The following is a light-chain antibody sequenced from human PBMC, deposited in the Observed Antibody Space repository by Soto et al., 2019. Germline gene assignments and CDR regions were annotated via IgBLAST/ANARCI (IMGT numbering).Light chain of an antibody. CDR2: EGS. Sequence: QSVLTQPASMSGSPEQSITISCTGTSSDVGNYNLVSWYQQHPGKAPKLMIYEGSKRPSGVSNRFSGSKSGNTASLTISGLQAEDEADYFCCSYAGDSTYVFGTGTKLTVL. CDR1: SSDVGNYNL. CDR3: CSYAGDSTYV. V-gene: IGLV2-23*01. J-gene: IGLJ1*01.